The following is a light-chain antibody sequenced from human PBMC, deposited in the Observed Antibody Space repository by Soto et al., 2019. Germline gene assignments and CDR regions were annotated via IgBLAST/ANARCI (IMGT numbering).Light chain of an antibody. Sequence: QSVLTQPPSGSAAPGQKVTISCSGSTSDLGTNYVYWYQQLPGTDPKLLIFNNNNQPSGIPDRFSASKAGTSATLDITGLQSVDEADEYGVTWDTILIGGGVVFGGGTQLTVL. V-gene: IGLV1-51*01. CDR2: NNN. J-gene: IGLJ2*01. CDR3: VTWDTILIGGGVV. CDR1: TSDLGTNY.